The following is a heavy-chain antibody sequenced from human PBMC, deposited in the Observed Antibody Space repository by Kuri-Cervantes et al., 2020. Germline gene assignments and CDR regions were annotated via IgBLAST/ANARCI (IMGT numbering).Heavy chain of an antibody. J-gene: IGHJ4*02. Sequence: SETLSLTCTVSGGSISSYYWSWIRQPAGKGLEWIGRIYTSGSTNYNPSLKSRVTISVDKSKNQFSLKLSSVTAADTAMYYCARSFYCTNGICPFDYWGQGTLVTVSS. D-gene: IGHD2-8*01. CDR3: ARSFYCTNGICPFDY. V-gene: IGHV4-4*07. CDR2: IYTSGST. CDR1: GGSISSYY.